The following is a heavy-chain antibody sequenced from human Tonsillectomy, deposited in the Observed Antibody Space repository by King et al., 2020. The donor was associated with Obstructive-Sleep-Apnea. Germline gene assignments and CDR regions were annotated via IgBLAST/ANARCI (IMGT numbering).Heavy chain of an antibody. CDR3: ARPLWFGELLYFAY. Sequence: QLVQSGAEVKKPGASVKVSCKASGYTFSSYGFSWVRQAPGQGLEWLGWISADNSNTNYAQKLQGRVTMTTDTSTSTAYMELRSLRSDDTAVYYCARPLWFGELLYFAYWGQGTLVTVSS. CDR2: ISADNSNT. D-gene: IGHD3-10*01. J-gene: IGHJ4*02. V-gene: IGHV1-18*01. CDR1: GYTFSSYG.